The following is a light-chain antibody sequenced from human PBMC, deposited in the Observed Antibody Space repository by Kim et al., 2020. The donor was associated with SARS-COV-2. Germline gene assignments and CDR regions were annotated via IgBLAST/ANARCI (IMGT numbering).Light chain of an antibody. CDR3: QKYNRAPYT. J-gene: IGKJ2*01. CDR1: QGISNY. Sequence: SASEGDKVTITCRASQGISNYLAWYQQKPGKVPKLLIYAASTLQSGVPSRFSGSGSGTDFTLTISSLQPEYVATYYCQKYNRAPYTFGQGTKLEIK. V-gene: IGKV1-27*01. CDR2: AAS.